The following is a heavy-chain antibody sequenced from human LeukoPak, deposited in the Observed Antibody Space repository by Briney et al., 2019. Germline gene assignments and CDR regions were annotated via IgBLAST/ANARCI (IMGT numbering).Heavy chain of an antibody. Sequence: PGGSLRLSCAASGFTFSSYGMHWVRQAPGKGLEWVAVISYDGSNKYYADSVKGRFTISRDNSKNTLYLQMNSLRAEDTAAYYCAMGRVVITTALPFDYWGQGTLVTVSS. CDR1: GFTFSSYG. V-gene: IGHV3-30*03. CDR3: AMGRVVITTALPFDY. J-gene: IGHJ4*02. D-gene: IGHD3-22*01. CDR2: ISYDGSNK.